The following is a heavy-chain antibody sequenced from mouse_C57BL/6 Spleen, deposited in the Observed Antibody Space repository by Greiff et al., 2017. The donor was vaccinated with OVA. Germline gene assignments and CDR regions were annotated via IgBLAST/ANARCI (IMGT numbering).Heavy chain of an antibody. CDR3: ADDYDENYAMDY. CDR2: IDPSDSYT. V-gene: IGHV1-59*01. Sequence: VQLQQPGAELVRPGTSVKLSCKASGYTFTSYWMHWVKQRPGQGLEWIGVIDPSDSYTNYNQKFKGKATLTVDTSSSTAYMQLSSLTSEDSAVYYCADDYDENYAMDYWGQGTSVTVSS. CDR1: GYTFTSYW. J-gene: IGHJ4*01. D-gene: IGHD2-4*01.